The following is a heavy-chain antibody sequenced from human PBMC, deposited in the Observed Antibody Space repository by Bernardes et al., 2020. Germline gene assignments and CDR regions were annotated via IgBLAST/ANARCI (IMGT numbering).Heavy chain of an antibody. Sequence: GSLRLSCEASGFTFNKYAMAWVRQAPGKGLQWVSVMDETARKIFYPDSMKGRFTISRDNSKNTLSLQMNSLRVDDSAVYYCARGRRSSEYSDFDFWGQGILVTVSS. D-gene: IGHD6-19*01. CDR3: ARGRRSSEYSDFDF. CDR1: GFTFNKYA. CDR2: MDETARKI. V-gene: IGHV3-23*01. J-gene: IGHJ4*02.